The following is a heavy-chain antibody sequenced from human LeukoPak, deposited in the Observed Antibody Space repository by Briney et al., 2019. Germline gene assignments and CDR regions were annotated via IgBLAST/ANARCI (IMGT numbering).Heavy chain of an antibody. CDR1: GFTFSSYA. D-gene: IGHD4-11*01. V-gene: IGHV3-30*04. CDR2: ISYDGSNK. CDR3: ARGATRDAFDI. J-gene: IGHJ3*02. Sequence: GGTLRLSCAASGFTFSSYAMHWVRQAPGNGLEWVAVISYDGSNKYYADSVKGRFTISRDNSKNTLYLQMNSLRAEDTAVYYCARGATRDAFDIWGQGTMVTVSS.